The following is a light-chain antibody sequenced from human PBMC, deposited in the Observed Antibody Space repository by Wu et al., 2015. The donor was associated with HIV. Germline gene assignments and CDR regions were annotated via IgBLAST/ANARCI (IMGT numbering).Light chain of an antibody. CDR2: GAS. Sequence: EIVMTQSPATLSVSPGERAILSCRASQNINKKLAWYKQKPGQAPRLLISGASTRATGVPARFSGSGSGTEFSLTIINLQSEDVAIYYCHQYIQWPTFGGGTKVEIK. CDR3: HQYIQWPT. J-gene: IGKJ4*01. V-gene: IGKV3-15*01. CDR1: QNINKK.